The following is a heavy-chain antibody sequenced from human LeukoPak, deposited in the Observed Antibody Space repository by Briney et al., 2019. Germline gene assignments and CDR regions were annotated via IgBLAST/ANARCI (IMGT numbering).Heavy chain of an antibody. J-gene: IGHJ4*02. V-gene: IGHV1-69*04. D-gene: IGHD2-21*02. CDR2: IIPILGIA. CDR1: GGTFSSYA. Sequence: GASVKVSCKASGGTFSSYAISWVRQAPGQGLGWMGRIIPILGIANYAQKFQGRVTITADKSTSTAYMELSSLRSEDTAVYYWAISVVTAILLDYWGQGTLVTVSS. CDR3: AISVVTAILLDY.